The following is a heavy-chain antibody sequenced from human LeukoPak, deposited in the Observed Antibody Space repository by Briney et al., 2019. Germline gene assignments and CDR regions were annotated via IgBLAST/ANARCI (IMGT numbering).Heavy chain of an antibody. CDR2: ISAYNGNT. J-gene: IGHJ6*02. CDR1: GYTFTDFG. CDR3: AREADLGYCSGGSCYRRTFDYGMDV. Sequence: ASVKVSCKASGYTFTDFGVSWVRQAPGQGLEWMGWISAYNGNTNYVQKFRGRVTMTTDISTSTAYMELRSLRSDDTAVYYCAREADLGYCSGGSCYRRTFDYGMDVWGQGTTVTVSS. V-gene: IGHV1-18*01. D-gene: IGHD2-15*01.